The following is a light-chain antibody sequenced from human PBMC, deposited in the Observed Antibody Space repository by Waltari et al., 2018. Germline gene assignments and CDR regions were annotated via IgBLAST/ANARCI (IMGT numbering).Light chain of an antibody. CDR3: QQRRDWPLT. J-gene: IGKJ4*01. Sequence: LTCRASQSVTNYLAWYQQKPGQAPRLLIYDTSNRATGIPARFSGSGFGTDFTLTISSLEPEDFAVYYCQQRRDWPLTFGGGTKVEIK. CDR1: QSVTNY. V-gene: IGKV3-11*01. CDR2: DTS.